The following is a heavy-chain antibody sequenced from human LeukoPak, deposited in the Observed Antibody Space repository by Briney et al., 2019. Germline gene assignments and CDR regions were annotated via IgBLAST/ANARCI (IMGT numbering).Heavy chain of an antibody. V-gene: IGHV3-23*01. CDR3: ARAGYDSSGYYAYYWGLYYYYYYMDV. CDR2: ISGSGGST. CDR1: GFTFSSYG. J-gene: IGHJ6*03. D-gene: IGHD3-22*01. Sequence: PGGTLRLSCAASGFTFSSYGMSWVRQAPGKGLEWVSAISGSGGSTYYADSVKGRFTISRDNSKNTLYLQMNSLRAEDTAVYYCARAGYDSSGYYAYYWGLYYYYYYMDVWGKGTTVTVSS.